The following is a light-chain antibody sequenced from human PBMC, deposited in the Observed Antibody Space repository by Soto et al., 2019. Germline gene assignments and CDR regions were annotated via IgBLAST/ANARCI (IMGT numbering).Light chain of an antibody. J-gene: IGKJ3*01. CDR1: QTGSNSY. V-gene: IGKV3D-20*02. Sequence: IVLTQSPGTLSLSPGERATLPCRASQTGSNSYLAWYQQKSGQAPRLLIYGVSTRATGTPARFSGSGSGTDFTLTISSLEPEDFAVYYCQQRSNWPPTFGPGTKVDI. CDR2: GVS. CDR3: QQRSNWPPT.